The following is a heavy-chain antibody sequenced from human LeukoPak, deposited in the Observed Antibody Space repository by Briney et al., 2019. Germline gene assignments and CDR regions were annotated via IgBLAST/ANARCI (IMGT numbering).Heavy chain of an antibody. V-gene: IGHV4-59*08. CDR1: GGSISSYY. Sequence: PSETLSLTCTVSGGSISSYYWSWIRQPPGKGLEWIGNIYYSGSTNYNPSLKSRVTISVDTSKNQFSLKLSSVTAADTAVYYCASPGGGTMVRGVFRYAFDIWGQGTMVTVSS. J-gene: IGHJ3*02. CDR2: IYYSGST. D-gene: IGHD3-10*01. CDR3: ASPGGGTMVRGVFRYAFDI.